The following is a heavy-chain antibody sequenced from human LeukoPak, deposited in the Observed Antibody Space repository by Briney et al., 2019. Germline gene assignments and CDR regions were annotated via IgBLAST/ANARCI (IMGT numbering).Heavy chain of an antibody. D-gene: IGHD1-26*01. CDR3: ARLKVDANNYFDC. V-gene: IGHV4-30-4*01. Sequence: PSQTLSLTCTVSGGSISSGDYYWSWLRQPPGKGLECIGYIYYSGSSYFSPSLKSRVTISVDTSKNKFSLKLSSVTAADTAVYYCARLKVDANNYFDCWGQGTLVTVSS. CDR2: IYYSGSS. CDR1: GGSISSGDYY. J-gene: IGHJ4*02.